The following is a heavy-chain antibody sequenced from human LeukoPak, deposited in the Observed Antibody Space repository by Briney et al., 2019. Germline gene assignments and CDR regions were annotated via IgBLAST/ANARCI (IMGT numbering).Heavy chain of an antibody. CDR2: IYTSGST. V-gene: IGHV4-4*07. CDR3: ARDNTNSYGYYYGMDV. CDR1: GGSISSYY. Sequence: PSETLSLTCTVSGGSISSYYWSWIRQPAGKGLEWIGRIYTSGSTNYNPSLKSRVTMSVDTSKNQFPLKLSSVTAADTAVYYCARDNTNSYGYYYGMDVWGQGTTVTVSS. J-gene: IGHJ6*02. D-gene: IGHD5-18*01.